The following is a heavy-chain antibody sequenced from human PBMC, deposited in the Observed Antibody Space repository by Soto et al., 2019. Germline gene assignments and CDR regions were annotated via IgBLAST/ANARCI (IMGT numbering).Heavy chain of an antibody. V-gene: IGHV1-3*01. CDR2: IKSGNGTT. Sequence: QVHLVQSGAEVKKPGASVKLSCKASGYTFAAYTMHWVRQAPGQRLEWMGWIKSGNGTTKYSQEFQGRVTITWDTSASTADMELSSVRSEDTAVYYCARTFCSGGNCYSGVDYWGQGTLVTVSS. J-gene: IGHJ4*02. CDR3: ARTFCSGGNCYSGVDY. CDR1: GYTFAAYT. D-gene: IGHD2-15*01.